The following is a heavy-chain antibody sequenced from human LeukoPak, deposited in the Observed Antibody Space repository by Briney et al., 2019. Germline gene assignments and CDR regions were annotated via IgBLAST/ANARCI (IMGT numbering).Heavy chain of an antibody. V-gene: IGHV1-2*02. D-gene: IGHD2-15*01. CDR2: INLNSGGT. CDR1: GYTFTGYY. J-gene: IGHJ4*02. CDR3: ARGSFTGYCSGGSCSFDY. Sequence: ASVKVSCKASGYTFTGYYMHWVRQAPGQGLEWMGWINLNSGGTNYAQKFQGRVTMTRDTSISTAYMELSRLRSDDTAVYYCARGSFTGYCSGGSCSFDYWGQGALVTVSS.